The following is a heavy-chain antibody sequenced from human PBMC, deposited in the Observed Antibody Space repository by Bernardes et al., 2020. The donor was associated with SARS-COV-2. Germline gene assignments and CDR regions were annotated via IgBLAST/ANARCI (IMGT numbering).Heavy chain of an antibody. J-gene: IGHJ5*02. CDR3: AKDRSIFWFGEGKNPFHP. Sequence: AGSLRPSCATSGFSFNNYGLHWVRQAPGKGPEWVAVISYEGSIKYYADSVGGRFTISRDSSRNTLFLDMKSLRVEDTAVYYCAKDRSIFWFGEGKNPFHPWGQGTLVTVSS. CDR2: ISYEGSIK. D-gene: IGHD3-10*01. V-gene: IGHV3-30*18. CDR1: GFSFNNYG.